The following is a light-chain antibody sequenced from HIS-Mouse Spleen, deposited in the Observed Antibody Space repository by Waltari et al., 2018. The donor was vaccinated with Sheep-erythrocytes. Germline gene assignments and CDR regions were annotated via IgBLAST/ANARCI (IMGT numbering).Light chain of an antibody. V-gene: IGLV2-11*01. CDR2: DSS. Sequence: QSALTQPRSVSGSPGQSVTISCTGTSSDVGGYNYVSWYQQHPDKAPKLLIYDSSKLPSGVPDRFSGSNPGNTASLPISGLQAEDEADYYCCSYAGSYNHVFATGTKVTVL. CDR3: CSYAGSYNHV. J-gene: IGLJ1*01. CDR1: SSDVGGYNY.